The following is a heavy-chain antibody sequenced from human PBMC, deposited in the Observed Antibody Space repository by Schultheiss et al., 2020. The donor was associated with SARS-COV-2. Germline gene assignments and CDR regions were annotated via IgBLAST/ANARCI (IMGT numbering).Heavy chain of an antibody. V-gene: IGHV3-30-3*01. CDR1: GFTVSSNY. CDR2: ISYDGSNK. D-gene: IGHD3-16*01. J-gene: IGHJ6*02. CDR3: ARSPRYDYYYGMDV. Sequence: GGSLRLSCAASGFTVSSNYMSWVRQAPGKGLEWVAVISYDGSNKYYADSVKGRFTISRDNSKNTLYLQMNSLRAEDTAVYYCARSPRYDYYYGMDVWGQGTTVTVSS.